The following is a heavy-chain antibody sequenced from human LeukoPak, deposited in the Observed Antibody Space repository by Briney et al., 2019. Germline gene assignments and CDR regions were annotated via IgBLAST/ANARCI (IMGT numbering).Heavy chain of an antibody. Sequence: GGSLRLSCVASGFTFSSYAMHWVRQAPGKGLEWVAFIRRDGGSKYHADSVKGRFTISRDNSKNTLYLQMNSLRAEDTAVYYCEAYCGGDCYPRGLDYWGQGILVTVSS. CDR1: GFTFSSYA. V-gene: IGHV3-30*02. J-gene: IGHJ4*02. D-gene: IGHD2-21*02. CDR3: EAYCGGDCYPRGLDY. CDR2: IRRDGGSK.